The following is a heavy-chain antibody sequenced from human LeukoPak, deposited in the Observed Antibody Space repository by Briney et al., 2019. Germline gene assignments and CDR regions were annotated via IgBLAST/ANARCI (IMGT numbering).Heavy chain of an antibody. D-gene: IGHD6-13*01. CDR2: ISWNSASV. CDR3: AKDYGYSSSWYDY. J-gene: IGHJ4*02. CDR1: GFTFDDYG. V-gene: IGHV3-9*01. Sequence: PGGSLRLSCEASGFTFDDYGMHWVRQAPGKGPEWVSTISWNSASVGYVDSVKGRFTISRDNAKKTLYLQMNSLRPEDTALYYCAKDYGYSSSWYDYWGQGTLVTVSS.